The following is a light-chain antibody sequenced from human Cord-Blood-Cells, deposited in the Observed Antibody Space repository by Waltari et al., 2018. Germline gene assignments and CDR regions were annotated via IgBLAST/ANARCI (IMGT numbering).Light chain of an antibody. CDR1: SSDVGSYNL. V-gene: IGLV2-23*01. CDR2: EGS. J-gene: IGLJ2*01. Sequence: QSALTQPASVSGSPGQSITISCTGTSSDVGSYNLVSWYQQHPGKAPKPMIYEGSKRPSGVSKRFSGSKSGNTASLTISGLQAEDEADYYCCSYAGSSTGVFGGGTKLTVL. CDR3: CSYAGSSTGV.